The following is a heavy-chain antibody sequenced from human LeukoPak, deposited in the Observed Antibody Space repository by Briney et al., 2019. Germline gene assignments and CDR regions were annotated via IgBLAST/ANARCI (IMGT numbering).Heavy chain of an antibody. Sequence: GGSLRLSCAASGFTFSSYNMNWVRQAPGKGPEWVSSITSSSSYIYYADSVKGRFTISRDNAKNSLYLQMDSLRAEDTAVYYCARDPYSGSYGPYYYYYMDVWGEGTTVTISS. CDR1: GFTFSSYN. V-gene: IGHV3-21*06. CDR3: ARDPYSGSYGPYYYYYMDV. J-gene: IGHJ6*03. CDR2: ITSSSSYI. D-gene: IGHD1-26*01.